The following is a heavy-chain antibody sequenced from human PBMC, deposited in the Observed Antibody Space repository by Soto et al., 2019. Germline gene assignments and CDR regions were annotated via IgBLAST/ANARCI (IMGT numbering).Heavy chain of an antibody. CDR3: ARQLNALVRGVRHNWLDP. CDR2: IYHSGST. V-gene: IGHV4-30-2*01. Sequence: SETLSLTCAVSGGSISSGGYSWSWIRQPPGKGLEWIGYIYHSGSTYYNPSLKSRVTISVDRSKNQFSLKLSSVTAADTAVYYCARQLNALVRGVRHNWLDPWGQGTLVTVSS. CDR1: GGSISSGGYS. J-gene: IGHJ5*02. D-gene: IGHD3-10*01.